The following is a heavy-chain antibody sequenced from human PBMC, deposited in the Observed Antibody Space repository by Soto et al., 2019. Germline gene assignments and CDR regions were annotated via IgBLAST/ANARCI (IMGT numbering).Heavy chain of an antibody. D-gene: IGHD3-10*01. CDR3: TRVPYYYGSGSYGLFDY. V-gene: IGHV3-49*03. CDR2: IRSKAYGGTT. J-gene: IGHJ4*02. Sequence: GGSLRLSCTASGFIFGDFGMSWFRQAPRKGLEWVGFIRSKAYGGTTDYAASVKGRFSISRDDSTSIAYLQMNSLKTEDTAVYYCTRVPYYYGSGSYGLFDYWGQGILVTVSS. CDR1: GFIFGDFG.